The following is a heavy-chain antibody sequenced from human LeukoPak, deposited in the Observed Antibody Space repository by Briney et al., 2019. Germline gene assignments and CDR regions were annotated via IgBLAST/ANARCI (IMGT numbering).Heavy chain of an antibody. V-gene: IGHV4-31*03. CDR3: ARAFRRGGGYFDY. Sequence: SETLSLTGTVSGGSISSGGYYWSWIRQHPGKGLEWIGYIYYSGSTYYNPSLKSRVTISVDTSKNQFSLKLSSVTAADTAVYYCARAFRRGGGYFDYWGQGTLVTVSS. J-gene: IGHJ4*02. D-gene: IGHD5-12*01. CDR2: IYYSGST. CDR1: GGSISSGGYY.